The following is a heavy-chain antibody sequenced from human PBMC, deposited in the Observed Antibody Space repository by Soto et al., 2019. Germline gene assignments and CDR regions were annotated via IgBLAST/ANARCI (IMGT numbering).Heavy chain of an antibody. J-gene: IGHJ4*02. V-gene: IGHV4-59*08. D-gene: IGHD6-13*01. CDR1: GGSISSYY. Sequence: PSETLSLTCTVSGGSISSYYWSWIRQPPGKGLEWIGYIYYSGSTNYNPSLKSRVTISVDTSKNQFSLKLSSVTAADTAVYYCAVLDGSSWYVIYYWGQGTLVTVSS. CDR2: IYYSGST. CDR3: AVLDGSSWYVIYY.